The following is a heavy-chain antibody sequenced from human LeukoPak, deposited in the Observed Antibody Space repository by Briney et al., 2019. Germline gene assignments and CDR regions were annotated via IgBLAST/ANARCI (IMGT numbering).Heavy chain of an antibody. Sequence: PSETLSLTCAVYGGSFSGYYWSWIRQPPGKGLEWIGEINHSGSTNYNPSLKSRVTISVDTSKNQFSLKLSSVTAADTAVYYCARSVQGIFGVVINYWGQGTLVTVSS. CDR3: ARSVQGIFGVVINY. CDR2: INHSGST. CDR1: GGSFSGYY. J-gene: IGHJ4*02. V-gene: IGHV4-34*01. D-gene: IGHD3-3*01.